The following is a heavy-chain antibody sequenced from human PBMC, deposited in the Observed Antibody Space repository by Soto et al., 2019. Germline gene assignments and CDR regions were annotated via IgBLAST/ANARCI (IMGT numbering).Heavy chain of an antibody. CDR3: ARFTRTARLGMAVPVWFDP. Sequence: PSETLSLTCAVSCGSISSSNWWSWVRQPPGKGLEWIGEIYHSGSTNYNPSLKSRVTISVDKSKNQFSLKLSSVTAADTAVYYCARFTRTARLGMAVPVWFDPWGQGTLVTVSS. D-gene: IGHD6-19*01. J-gene: IGHJ5*02. CDR1: CGSISSSNW. CDR2: IYHSGST. V-gene: IGHV4-4*02.